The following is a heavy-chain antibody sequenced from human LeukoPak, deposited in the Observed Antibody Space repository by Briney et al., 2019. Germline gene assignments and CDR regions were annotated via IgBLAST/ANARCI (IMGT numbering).Heavy chain of an antibody. CDR3: TGVRNSNNWWGAFDI. J-gene: IGHJ3*02. CDR1: GYTFGTSS. D-gene: IGHD1-1*01. Sequence: DSVTVSCKAFGYTFGTSSISWVRQAPGKGLEWMGRISPNNGNTHYAQGFQGRVTMTTDSSRSTAYMELRSLRSDDAAVYYCTGVRNSNNWWGAFDIWGQGTMVTVSS. CDR2: ISPNNGNT. V-gene: IGHV1-18*01.